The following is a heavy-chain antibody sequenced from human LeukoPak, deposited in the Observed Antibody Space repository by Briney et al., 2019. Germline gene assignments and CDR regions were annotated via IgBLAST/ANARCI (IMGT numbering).Heavy chain of an antibody. CDR3: AKGHADSSGYYYFDS. CDR2: IRGNADTT. J-gene: IGHJ4*02. V-gene: IGHV3-23*01. Sequence: RGSLRLSCAASGFIFSNYGMSWVRQAPGKGLEWVSGIRGNADTTYYADSVKGRFSIFRDNSKNMLYLQMNSLRVEDTAVYYCAKGHADSSGYYYFDSWGQGTLVTVPS. CDR1: GFIFSNYG. D-gene: IGHD3-22*01.